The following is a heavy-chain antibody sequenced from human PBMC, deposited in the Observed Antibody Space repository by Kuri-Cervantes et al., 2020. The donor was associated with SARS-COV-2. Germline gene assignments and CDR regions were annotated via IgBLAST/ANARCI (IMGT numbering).Heavy chain of an antibody. CDR2: TSFDGSKK. Sequence: GESLKISCAVSGFTFSSYAMHWVRQAPGKGLEWVAVTSFDGSKKYYADPVKGRVTISRDNAKNSLYLQMNSLRVDDTAVYFCARDSQVATTNYVYYYYMDVWGKGTTVTVSS. CDR3: ARDSQVATTNYVYYYYMDV. CDR1: GFTFSSYA. J-gene: IGHJ6*03. D-gene: IGHD2-15*01. V-gene: IGHV3-30*04.